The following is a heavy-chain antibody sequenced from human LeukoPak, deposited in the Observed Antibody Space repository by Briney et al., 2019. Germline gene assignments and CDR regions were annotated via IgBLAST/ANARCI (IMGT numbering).Heavy chain of an antibody. Sequence: ASVKVSCKASGYTFTSYAMHWVRQAPGQRLEWMGWINAGNGNTKYSQKFQGRVTITRDTSASTAYMELSSLRSEDTAVYYCARPRQDYDILTGYYTDAFDIWGQGTMVTVSS. V-gene: IGHV1-3*01. J-gene: IGHJ3*02. CDR2: INAGNGNT. CDR1: GYTFTSYA. D-gene: IGHD3-9*01. CDR3: ARPRQDYDILTGYYTDAFDI.